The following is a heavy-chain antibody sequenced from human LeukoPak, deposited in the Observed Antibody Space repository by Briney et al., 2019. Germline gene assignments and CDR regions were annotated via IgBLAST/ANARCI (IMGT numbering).Heavy chain of an antibody. Sequence: GGSLRLSRAASGFTVSSNYMSWVRQAPGKGLEWVSVIFSGGTTYYADSVKGRFTISRDNSENTLYLQMNSLRAEDTAVYYCAREGNYYEMDVWGQGTTVTVSS. J-gene: IGHJ6*02. V-gene: IGHV3-53*01. CDR1: GFTVSSNY. CDR3: AREGNYYEMDV. CDR2: IFSGGTT.